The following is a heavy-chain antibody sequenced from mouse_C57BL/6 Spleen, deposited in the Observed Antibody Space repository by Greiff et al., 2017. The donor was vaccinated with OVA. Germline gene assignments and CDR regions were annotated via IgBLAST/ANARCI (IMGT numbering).Heavy chain of an antibody. J-gene: IGHJ3*01. V-gene: IGHV1-22*01. CDR1: GYTFTDYN. CDR3: ARPSITTVPAWFAY. CDR2: INPNNGGT. Sequence: EVQLKQSGPELVKPGASVKMSCKASGYTFTDYNMHWVKQSHGKSLEWIGYINPNNGGTSYNQKFKGKATLTVNKSSSTAYMELRSLTSEDSAVYYCARPSITTVPAWFAYWGQGTLVTVSA. D-gene: IGHD1-1*01.